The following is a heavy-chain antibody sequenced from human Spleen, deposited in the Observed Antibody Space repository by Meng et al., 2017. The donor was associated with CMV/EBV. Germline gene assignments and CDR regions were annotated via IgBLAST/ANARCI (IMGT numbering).Heavy chain of an antibody. CDR1: GFAFTRYT. CDR3: ARVDTAYDLPFDY. D-gene: IGHD3-3*01. J-gene: IGHJ4*02. Sequence: GESLKISCAASGFAFTRYTMHWVRQAPGKGLEWMAIISFDGTNIYYADPVRGRFTLSRDNSKNTVFLQMTNLRADDTAVYYCARVDTAYDLPFDYWGQGTLVTVSS. CDR2: ISFDGTNI. V-gene: IGHV3-30*04.